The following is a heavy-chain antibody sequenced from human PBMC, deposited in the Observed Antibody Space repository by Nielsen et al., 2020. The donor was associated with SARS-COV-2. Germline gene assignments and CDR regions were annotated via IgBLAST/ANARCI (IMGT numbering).Heavy chain of an antibody. V-gene: IGHV7-4-1*02. CDR1: GYTFTSYA. J-gene: IGHJ6*02. D-gene: IGHD6-13*01. Sequence: ASVKVSCKASGYTFTSYAMNWVRQAPGQGLEWMGWINTNTGNPTYAQGFTGRFVFSLDTSVSTAYLQISSLKAEDTAVYYCARSAPGSSWYYYGMDVWGQGTTVTVSS. CDR3: ARSAPGSSWYYYGMDV. CDR2: INTNTGNP.